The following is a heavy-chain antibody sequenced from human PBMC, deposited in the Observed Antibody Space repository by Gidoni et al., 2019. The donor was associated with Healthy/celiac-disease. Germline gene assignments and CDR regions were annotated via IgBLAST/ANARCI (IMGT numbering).Heavy chain of an antibody. CDR3: ARGECLLYYYYMDV. CDR2: IYYSGST. J-gene: IGHJ6*03. Sequence: QVQLQESGPGLVKPYQTLSLTCTVSGGSISSGGYYWSWIRQHPGKGLEWIGYIYYSGSTYYNPSLKSRVTISVDTSKNQFSLKLSSVTAADTAVYYCARGECLLYYYYMDVWGKGTTVTVSS. D-gene: IGHD3-3*01. V-gene: IGHV4-31*03. CDR1: GGSISSGGYY.